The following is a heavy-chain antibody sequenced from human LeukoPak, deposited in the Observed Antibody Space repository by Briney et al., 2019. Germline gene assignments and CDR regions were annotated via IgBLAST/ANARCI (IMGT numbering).Heavy chain of an antibody. Sequence: PSETLSLTRAVYGGSFSGYYWSWIRQPPGKGLEWIGEINHSGGTNYNPSLKSRVTISVDTSKNQFSLKLSSVTAADTAVYYCARIYGSGSYFYFDYWGQGTLVTVSS. D-gene: IGHD3-10*01. CDR3: ARIYGSGSYFYFDY. CDR2: INHSGGT. J-gene: IGHJ4*02. V-gene: IGHV4-34*01. CDR1: GGSFSGYY.